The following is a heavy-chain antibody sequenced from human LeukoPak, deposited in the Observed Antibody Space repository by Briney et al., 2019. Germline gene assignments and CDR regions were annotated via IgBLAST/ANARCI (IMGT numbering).Heavy chain of an antibody. CDR1: GYTFTSYD. CDR2: MNPNSGNT. Sequence: ASVKVSCKASGYTFTSYDINWVRQATGQGLEWMGWMNPNSGNTGYAQKFQGRVTITADKSTSTAYMELSSLRSEDTAVYYCARGNIVATISPLDPWGQGTLVTVSS. V-gene: IGHV1-8*03. CDR3: ARGNIVATISPLDP. D-gene: IGHD5-12*01. J-gene: IGHJ5*02.